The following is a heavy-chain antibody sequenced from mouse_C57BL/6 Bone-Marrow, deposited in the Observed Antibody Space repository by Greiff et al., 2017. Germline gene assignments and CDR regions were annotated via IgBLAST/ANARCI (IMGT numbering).Heavy chain of an antibody. CDR1: GFNIKDDY. J-gene: IGHJ2*01. D-gene: IGHD2-2*01. CDR3: TTFGYEDY. V-gene: IGHV14-4*01. CDR2: IDPENGDT. Sequence: EVKLMESGAELVRPGASVKLSCPASGFNIKDDYMHWVKQRPEQGLEWIGWIDPENGDTEYASKFQGKATITADTSSNTAYLQLSSLTSEDTAVYYCTTFGYEDYWGQGTTLTVSS.